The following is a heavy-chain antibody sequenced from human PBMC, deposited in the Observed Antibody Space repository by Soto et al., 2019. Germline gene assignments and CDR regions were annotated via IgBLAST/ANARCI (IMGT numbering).Heavy chain of an antibody. J-gene: IGHJ4*02. Sequence: SETQSAPSTVACGTISRQDYHRRRIRQHPGKGLEWIASIHYGGNAYYSPSLSSRVTISRDTSDNRVSLEMTSVTAAVTAVCYCARINVTLDLWGQGTLVTVSS. V-gene: IGHV4-39*01. CDR2: IHYGGNA. CDR3: ARINVTLDL. CDR1: CGTISRQDYH. D-gene: IGHD2-21*02.